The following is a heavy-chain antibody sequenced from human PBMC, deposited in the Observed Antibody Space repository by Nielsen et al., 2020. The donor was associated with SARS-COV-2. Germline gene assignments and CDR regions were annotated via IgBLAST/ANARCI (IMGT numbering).Heavy chain of an antibody. Sequence: GESLKISCAASGFTFSSYAMSWVRQAPGKGLEWVSAISGSGGSTYYADSVKGRFTISRDNSKNTLYLRMNSLRAEDTAVYYCATEGGTYDYVWGSYRFYWGQGTLVTVSS. CDR3: ATEGGTYDYVWGSYRFY. CDR1: GFTFSSYA. J-gene: IGHJ4*02. V-gene: IGHV3-23*01. D-gene: IGHD3-16*01. CDR2: ISGSGGST.